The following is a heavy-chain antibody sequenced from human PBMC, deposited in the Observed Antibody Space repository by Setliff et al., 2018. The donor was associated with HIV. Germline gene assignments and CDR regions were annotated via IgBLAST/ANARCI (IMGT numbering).Heavy chain of an antibody. V-gene: IGHV4-39*01. CDR2: VSYSGTT. CDR3: ARHQSGYNFSPFDN. Sequence: EPLSLTCTVSSGSFSSRHYWGWIRQSPGKGLEWIGSVSYSGTTYYNPSLRSRITISVDTSKNQFSLIVSSVTAADTATYYCARHQSGYNFSPFDNWGLGSLVTVSS. D-gene: IGHD5-12*01. J-gene: IGHJ4*02. CDR1: SGSFSSRHY.